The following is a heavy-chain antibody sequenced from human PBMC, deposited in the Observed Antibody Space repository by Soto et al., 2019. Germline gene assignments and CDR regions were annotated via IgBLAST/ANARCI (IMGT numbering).Heavy chain of an antibody. CDR1: GYTFTSYD. J-gene: IGHJ6*02. V-gene: IGHV1-8*01. CDR2: MNPNSGNT. D-gene: IGHD5-18*01. Sequence: GASVKVSCKASGYTFTSYDINWVRQATGQGLEWMGWMNPNSGNTGYAQKFQGRVTMTRNTSISTAYMELSSLRSEDTAVYYCARGRYGYGYGYYYYGMDVWGQGTTVTVSS. CDR3: ARGRYGYGYGYYYYGMDV.